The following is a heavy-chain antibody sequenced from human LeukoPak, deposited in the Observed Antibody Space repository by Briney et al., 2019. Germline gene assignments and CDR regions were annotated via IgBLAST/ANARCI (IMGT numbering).Heavy chain of an antibody. Sequence: SETLSLTCTVSGGSTSSSSYYWGWIRQPPGKGLEWIGSIYYSGSTYYNPSLKSRVTISVDTSKNQFSLRLSSVTAADTAVYYCARKYYDFWSGYYLGSGPSDWFDPWGQGTLVTVSS. CDR1: GGSTSSSSYY. J-gene: IGHJ5*02. CDR3: ARKYYDFWSGYYLGSGPSDWFDP. CDR2: IYYSGST. V-gene: IGHV4-39*07. D-gene: IGHD3-3*01.